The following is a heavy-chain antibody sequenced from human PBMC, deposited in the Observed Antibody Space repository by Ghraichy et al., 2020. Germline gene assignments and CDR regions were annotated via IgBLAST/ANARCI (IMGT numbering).Heavy chain of an antibody. CDR1: GGTFSSYA. CDR2: IIPIFGTA. D-gene: IGHD3-22*01. CDR3: ARENYYDSSGYYTSFAFDI. J-gene: IGHJ3*02. Sequence: SVKVSCKASGGTFSSYAISWVRQAPGQGLEWMGGIIPIFGTANYAQKFQGRVTITADKSTSTAYMELSSLRSEDTAVYYCARENYYDSSGYYTSFAFDIWGQGTMVTVSS. V-gene: IGHV1-69*06.